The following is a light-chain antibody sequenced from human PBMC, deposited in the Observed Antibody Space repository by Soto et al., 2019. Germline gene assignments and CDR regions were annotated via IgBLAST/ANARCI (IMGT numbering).Light chain of an antibody. J-gene: IGKJ1*01. Sequence: EIVLTQSPGTLSLSPGERATLSCRASQSVTNNYVAWYQQKPGQAPRLLIHDASSRATGIPDRFSGGGSGKDFTITISRLEPENFAVYFCQQTDNTPLTFGQGPRVDIK. CDR3: QQTDNTPLT. V-gene: IGKV3-20*01. CDR2: DAS. CDR1: QSVTNNY.